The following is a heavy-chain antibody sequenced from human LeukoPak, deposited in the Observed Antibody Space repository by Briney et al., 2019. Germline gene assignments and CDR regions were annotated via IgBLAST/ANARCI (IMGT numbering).Heavy chain of an antibody. J-gene: IGHJ4*02. CDR2: IYYSGST. Sequence: SETLSLTCTVSGGSISSSSYYWGWIRQPPGKGLEWIGSIYYSGSTYYNPSLKSRVTISVDTSKNQFSLKLSSVTAADTAVYYCARVNWNYVCFDYWGQGTLVTVSS. CDR1: GGSISSSSYY. CDR3: ARVNWNYVCFDY. V-gene: IGHV4-39*07. D-gene: IGHD1-7*01.